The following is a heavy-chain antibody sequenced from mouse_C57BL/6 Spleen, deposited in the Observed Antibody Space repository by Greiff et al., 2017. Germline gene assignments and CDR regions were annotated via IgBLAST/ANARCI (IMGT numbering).Heavy chain of an antibody. J-gene: IGHJ4*01. CDR2: ISDGGSYT. Sequence: EVHLVESGGGLVKPGGSLKLSCAASGFTFSSYAMSWVRQTPEKRLEWVATISDGGSYTYYPDNVKGRFTISRDNAKNNLYLQMSHLKSEDTAMYYCARDMIKNAMDYWGQGTSVTVSS. V-gene: IGHV5-4*01. CDR3: ARDMIKNAMDY. CDR1: GFTFSSYA. D-gene: IGHD2-4*01.